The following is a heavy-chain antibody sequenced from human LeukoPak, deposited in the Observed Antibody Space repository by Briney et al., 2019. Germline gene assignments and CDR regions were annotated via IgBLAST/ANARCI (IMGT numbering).Heavy chain of an antibody. CDR1: GFTFSSYG. V-gene: IGHV3-30*18. D-gene: IGHD4-17*01. CDR2: ISYDGSNK. Sequence: GRSLRLSCAASGFTFSSYGMHWVRQAPGKGLEWVAVISYDGSNKYYADSVKGRFTISRDNPKNTLYLQMNSLRAEDTAVYYCAKDLYGDYGLDYWGQGTLVTVSS. J-gene: IGHJ4*02. CDR3: AKDLYGDYGLDY.